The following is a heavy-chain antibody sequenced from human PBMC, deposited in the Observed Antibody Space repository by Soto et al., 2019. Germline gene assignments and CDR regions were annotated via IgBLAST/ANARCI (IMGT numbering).Heavy chain of an antibody. D-gene: IGHD3-10*01. CDR1: GFTFSSYA. Sequence: EVQLLESGGGLVQPGGSLRLSCAASGFTFSSYAMSWVRQAPGKGLECVSAISGSGGSTYYADSVKGRFTISRDNSKNTLYLQMNSLRAEDTAVYYCAKYITMVRGVIIEAFDIWGQGTMVTVSS. J-gene: IGHJ3*02. CDR3: AKYITMVRGVIIEAFDI. CDR2: ISGSGGST. V-gene: IGHV3-23*01.